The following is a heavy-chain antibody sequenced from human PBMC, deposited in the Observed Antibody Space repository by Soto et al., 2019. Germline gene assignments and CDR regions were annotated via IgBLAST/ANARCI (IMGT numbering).Heavy chain of an antibody. CDR3: ARDKFGVRERGDSFLRRLAP. CDR2: INPSGGST. D-gene: IGHD3-16*01. Sequence: ASVKVSCKASGYTFTTYYINWVRQAPGQGLEWMGIINPSGGSTSYAQKFQGRVTMTSDTSTSTVFMELSNLRSEDTAVYYCARDKFGVRERGDSFLRRLAPWGQGTLVTVSS. CDR1: GYTFTTYY. V-gene: IGHV1-46*01. J-gene: IGHJ5*02.